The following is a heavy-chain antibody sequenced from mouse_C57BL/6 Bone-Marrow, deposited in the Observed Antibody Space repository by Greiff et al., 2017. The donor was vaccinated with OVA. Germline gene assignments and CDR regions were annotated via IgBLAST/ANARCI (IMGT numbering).Heavy chain of an antibody. J-gene: IGHJ1*03. CDR3: ARSNYYGSSHWYFDV. Sequence: VQLQESGGGLVKPGGSLKLSCAASGFTFSDYGMHWVRQAPEQGLEWVAYISSGSSTIYYADTVKGRFTISRDNAKNTLFLQMTSLRSEDTAMYYCARSNYYGSSHWYFDVWGTGTTVTVSS. CDR1: GFTFSDYG. CDR2: ISSGSSTI. V-gene: IGHV5-17*01. D-gene: IGHD1-1*01.